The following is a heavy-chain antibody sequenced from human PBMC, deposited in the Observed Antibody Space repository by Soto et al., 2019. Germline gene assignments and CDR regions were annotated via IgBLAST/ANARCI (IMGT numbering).Heavy chain of an antibody. CDR3: ARDGGDCGYRLIYYYYIGMAV. CDR2: INIGSGNT. J-gene: IGHJ6*02. D-gene: IGHD2-21*02. CDR1: GYAFSSYA. Sequence: ASVKVSCKASGYAFSSYAMHWVRQAPGQRLEWMGWINIGSGNTEYSQNFQDRITITRDTSASTVYMELSSLRSEDTAVYYCARDGGDCGYRLIYYYYIGMAVWGQGTTVPVSS. V-gene: IGHV1-3*04.